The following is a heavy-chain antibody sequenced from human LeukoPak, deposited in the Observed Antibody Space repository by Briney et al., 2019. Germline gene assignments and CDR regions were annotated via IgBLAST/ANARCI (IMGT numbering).Heavy chain of an antibody. CDR2: ISSSSSTI. CDR3: AKVRKATENDY. V-gene: IGHV3-48*01. CDR1: GFTFSSYS. D-gene: IGHD5-12*01. Sequence: GGSLRLSCAASGFTFSSYSMNWVRQAPGKGLEWVSYISSSSSTIYYADSVKGRFTISRDNAKNSLYLQMNSLRAEDTAVYYCAKVRKATENDYWGQGTLVTVSS. J-gene: IGHJ4*02.